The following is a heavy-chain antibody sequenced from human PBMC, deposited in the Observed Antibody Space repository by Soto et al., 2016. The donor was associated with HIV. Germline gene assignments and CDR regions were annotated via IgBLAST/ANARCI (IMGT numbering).Heavy chain of an antibody. CDR1: GGTFNSYA. V-gene: IGHV1-69*13. Sequence: QVQLVQSGAEVKKPASSVKVPCTASGGTFNSYALSWVRQAPGQGLEWMGVIIPMFDTTNYAQNFQDRVTITADESTSTAYMELNSLRFDDTAVYYCARGSVLSAFDIWGQGTMVIVSS. CDR2: IIPMFDTT. CDR3: ARGSVLSAFDI. J-gene: IGHJ3*02.